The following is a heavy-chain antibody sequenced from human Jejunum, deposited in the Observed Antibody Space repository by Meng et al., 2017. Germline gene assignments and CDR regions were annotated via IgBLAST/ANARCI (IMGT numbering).Heavy chain of an antibody. CDR3: ARSPYSGSALPFFDY. Sequence: HVPLHGSGPGLVRPSQTLSLTCTVSGDSFNSPDYYWSWIRQPPETGLEWIGYIYYSGSTYYNPSLKSRVSISGDTSNKQFSLKLTSVPAADTAVYYCARSPYSGSALPFFDYWGQGSLVTVSS. D-gene: IGHD1-26*01. J-gene: IGHJ4*02. CDR2: IYYSGST. CDR1: GDSFNSPDYY. V-gene: IGHV4-30-4*01.